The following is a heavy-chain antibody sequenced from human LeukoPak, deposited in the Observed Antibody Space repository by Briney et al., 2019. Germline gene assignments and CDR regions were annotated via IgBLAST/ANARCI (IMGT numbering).Heavy chain of an antibody. CDR3: ARAGGYGLIDY. CDR1: GYSISSGYY. CDR2: IYHTGNT. Sequence: SSETLSLTCTVSGYSISSGYYWGWIRPPPGKGLEWIGSIYHTGNTYYNPSLKSRVTISLDTSKNQFSLKVGSMTAADTAVYYCARAGGYGLIDYWGQGTMVTVSS. D-gene: IGHD5-18*01. V-gene: IGHV4-38-2*02. J-gene: IGHJ4*02.